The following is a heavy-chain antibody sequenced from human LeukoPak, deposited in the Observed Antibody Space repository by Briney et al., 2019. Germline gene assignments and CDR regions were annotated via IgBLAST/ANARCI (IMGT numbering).Heavy chain of an antibody. J-gene: IGHJ3*02. CDR3: AKDPNGDYVGGSDM. V-gene: IGHV3-23*01. CDR1: GFTFTKYA. D-gene: IGHD4-17*01. CDR2: ISASGGSV. Sequence: SGGSLRLSCAGAGFTFTKYAMSWVRQAPGKGPEWVSGISASGGSVYYADSVKGRFTISRDDSKNTLYLQMNGLRVEDTAVYYCAKDPNGDYVGGSDMRGPGTMVTVSS.